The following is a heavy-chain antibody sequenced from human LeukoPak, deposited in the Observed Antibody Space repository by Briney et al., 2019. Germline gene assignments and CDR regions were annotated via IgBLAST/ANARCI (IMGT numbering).Heavy chain of an antibody. CDR1: GYTFTSYG. CDR2: ISAYNGNT. V-gene: IGHV1-18*01. J-gene: IGHJ4*02. Sequence: GASVKVSCKASGYTFTSYGISWVRQAPGQGLEWMGWISAYNGNTTSTQNLQGRVTMTTDTSTSTAYMELRNLRSDDTAVYYCARDSRMIRGLTINLVWEDYWGQGTLVTVSS. CDR3: ARDSRMIRGLTINLVWEDY. D-gene: IGHD3-10*01.